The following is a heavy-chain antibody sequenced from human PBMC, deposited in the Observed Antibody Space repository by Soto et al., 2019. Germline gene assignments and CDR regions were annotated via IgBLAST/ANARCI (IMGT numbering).Heavy chain of an antibody. CDR3: ASNWGPFSLYWYFDL. Sequence: GGSLRLSCAASGFTFSDYYMSWIRQAPGKGLEWVSYISSSGSTIYYADSVKGRFTISRDNAKNSLYLQMNSLRAEDTAVYYCASNWGPFSLYWYFDLWGRGTLVTVSS. J-gene: IGHJ2*01. CDR1: GFTFSDYY. CDR2: ISSSGSTI. V-gene: IGHV3-11*01. D-gene: IGHD7-27*01.